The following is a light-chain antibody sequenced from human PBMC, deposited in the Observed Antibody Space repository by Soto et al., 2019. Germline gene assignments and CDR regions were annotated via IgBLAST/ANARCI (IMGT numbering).Light chain of an antibody. CDR2: QAS. V-gene: IGKV1-5*03. J-gene: IGKJ1*01. CDR1: QSIDNW. Sequence: DIQMTQSPSTLSASVGDRVAITCRASQSIDNWLAWYQQKPGRDPKLLIYQASRLESGVPSRFGGSRSGTEFTLTISSLQPDDFATYYCQQYRSYSWTFGQGSKVEIK. CDR3: QQYRSYSWT.